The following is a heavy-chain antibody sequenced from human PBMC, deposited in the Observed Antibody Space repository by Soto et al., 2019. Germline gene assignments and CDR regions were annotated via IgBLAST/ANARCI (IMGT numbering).Heavy chain of an antibody. CDR3: AREGRYSGSDYFDD. CDR2: ISSSSSTI. V-gene: IGHV3-48*02. Sequence: PGGSLRLSCGASGFTFSSYSMNWVRQAPGKGLEWISYISSSSSTIFYADSVKGRFTISRDNDKNSLYLQMNNLRDEDTAVYFCAREGRYSGSDYFDDWGQGTLGTVSS. J-gene: IGHJ4*02. D-gene: IGHD5-12*01. CDR1: GFTFSSYS.